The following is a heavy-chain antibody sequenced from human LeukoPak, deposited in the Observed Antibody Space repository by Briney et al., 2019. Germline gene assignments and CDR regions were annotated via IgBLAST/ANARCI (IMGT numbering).Heavy chain of an antibody. V-gene: IGHV3-7*01. D-gene: IGHD1-1*01. CDR2: IKPDGSER. CDR3: ARDMEPDAFDI. CDR1: GFPFTTYW. Sequence: PGGSLRLSCAASGFPFTTYWMSWVRQAPGKGLEWLANIKPDGSERYYVDSVKGRFTISRDNAGDSLSLQMNSLRAEDTAIYYCARDMEPDAFDIWGQGTMVTVSS. J-gene: IGHJ3*02.